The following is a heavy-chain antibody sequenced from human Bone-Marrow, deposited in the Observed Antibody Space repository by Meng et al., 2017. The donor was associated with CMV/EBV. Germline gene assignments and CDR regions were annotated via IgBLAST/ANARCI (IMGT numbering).Heavy chain of an antibody. D-gene: IGHD2-2*01. CDR3: ARGDVVPAAMSYYYYYGMDV. CDR1: GGTFSSYA. V-gene: IGHV1-69*05. CDR2: IIPIFGTA. Sequence: SVKVSCKASGGTFSSYAISWVRQAPGQGLEWMGGIIPIFGTANYAQKFQGRVTITTDESTSTAYMELSSLRSEDTAVYYCARGDVVPAAMSYYYYYGMDVWGQGSTVPVYS. J-gene: IGHJ6*02.